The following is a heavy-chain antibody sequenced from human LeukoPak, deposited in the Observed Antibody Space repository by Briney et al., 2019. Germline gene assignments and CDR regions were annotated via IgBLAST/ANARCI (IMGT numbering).Heavy chain of an antibody. D-gene: IGHD4-11*01. CDR1: GFTVSSNY. J-gene: IGHJ4*02. Sequence: GGSLRLSCAASGFTVSSNYMTWVRQASGKGLEWVSLIYSGSSTYYADSVKGRFTVSRDNSKNTLYLQMNRLRAEDTAMYYCARDVGKDTITTEIEYWGQGTLVTVSS. CDR3: ARDVGKDTITTEIEY. V-gene: IGHV3-53*05. CDR2: IYSGSST.